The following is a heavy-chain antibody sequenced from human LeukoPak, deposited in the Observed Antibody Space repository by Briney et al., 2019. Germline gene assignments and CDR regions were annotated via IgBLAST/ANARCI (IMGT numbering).Heavy chain of an antibody. CDR2: IYPDESDT. D-gene: IGHD6-19*01. Sequence: SGESLKISCKGSGYSFSYYWIGWVRQMPGKGLEWMGIIYPDESDTRYSPSFQGQVTISADNSLSTAYLQWSSLKASDTAIYYCARHEGGGWYIDYWGQGTLVTVSS. V-gene: IGHV5-51*01. CDR3: ARHEGGGWYIDY. CDR1: GYSFSYYW. J-gene: IGHJ4*02.